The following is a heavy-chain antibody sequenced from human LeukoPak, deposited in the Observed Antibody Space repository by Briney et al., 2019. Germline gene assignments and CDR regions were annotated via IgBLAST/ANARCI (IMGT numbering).Heavy chain of an antibody. CDR3: ARLEYSSSSADY. J-gene: IGHJ4*02. D-gene: IGHD6-6*01. Sequence: SETLSLTCAVYGGSFSSYYWSWIRQPPGKGLEWIGSIYHSGSTYYNPSLKSRVTISVDTSKNQFSLKLSSVTAADTAVYYCARLEYSSSSADYWGQGTLVTVSS. CDR1: GGSFSSYY. V-gene: IGHV4-34*01. CDR2: IYHSGST.